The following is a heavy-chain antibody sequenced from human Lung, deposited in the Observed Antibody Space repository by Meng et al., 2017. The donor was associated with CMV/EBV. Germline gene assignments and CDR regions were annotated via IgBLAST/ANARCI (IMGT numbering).Heavy chain of an antibody. J-gene: IGHJ4*02. CDR2: ISAYSGNT. V-gene: IGHV1-18*01. D-gene: IGHD3-3*01. CDR1: GYIFTNYG. Sequence: ASVXVSCKASGYIFTNYGISWVRQAPGQGLEWMGWISAYSGNTNFAQNLQGRVTMTTDTSTSTAYMELRSLRSDDTAVYYCARNTIFGVVIIPWFDYWGQGXLVTVSS. CDR3: ARNTIFGVVIIPWFDY.